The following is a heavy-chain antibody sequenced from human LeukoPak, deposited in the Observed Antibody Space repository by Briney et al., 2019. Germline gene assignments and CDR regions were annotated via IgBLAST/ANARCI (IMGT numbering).Heavy chain of an antibody. CDR1: GGSFSGYY. Sequence: SETLSLTRAVYGGSFSGYYWSWIRQPPGKGLEWIGEINHSGSTNYNPSIKSRVTISVDTSKNQFSLNLTSVTAADTAVYYCARLYIGGYSRSTNYNWFDPWDQGTLVTVSS. CDR3: ARLYIGGYSRSTNYNWFDP. CDR2: INHSGST. D-gene: IGHD6-13*01. V-gene: IGHV4-34*01. J-gene: IGHJ5*02.